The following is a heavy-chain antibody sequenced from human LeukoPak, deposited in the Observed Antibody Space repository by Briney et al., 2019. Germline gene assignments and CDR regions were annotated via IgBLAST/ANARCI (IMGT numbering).Heavy chain of an antibody. CDR3: ARDGGSAWFLDY. D-gene: IGHD6-19*01. CDR1: AFTFSSYG. V-gene: IGHV3-23*01. CDR2: ISGSGGST. Sequence: GGSLRLSCAASAFTFSSYGMSWVRQAPGKGLEWVSAISGSGGSTYYAGSVKGRFTISRDNSKNTLYLQMNSLRAEDTAVYYCARDGGSAWFLDYWGQGTLVTVSS. J-gene: IGHJ4*02.